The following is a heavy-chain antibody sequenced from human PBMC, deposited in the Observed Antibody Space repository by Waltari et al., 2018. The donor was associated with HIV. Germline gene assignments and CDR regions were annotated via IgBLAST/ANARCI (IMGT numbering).Heavy chain of an antibody. V-gene: IGHV4-4*07. CDR2: IYSSGNT. CDR1: GGSINNDY. CDR3: ARAWTTVTGGWFDP. D-gene: IGHD4-17*01. Sequence: QVLLQESGSGLVKPSETMSLTCTVPGGSINNDYWSWIRQPAGKGLEWIGRIYSSGNTNYNPSLKSRLSMSVDTSKNQFSLILTSVTAADTAVYYCARAWTTVTGGWFDPWGQGTLVIVSS. J-gene: IGHJ5*02.